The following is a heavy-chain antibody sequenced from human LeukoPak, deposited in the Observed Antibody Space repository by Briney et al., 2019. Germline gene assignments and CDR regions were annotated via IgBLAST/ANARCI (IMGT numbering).Heavy chain of an antibody. CDR1: GFTFSSYG. D-gene: IGHD3-22*01. CDR3: AKDGDYYDSSGYLDY. J-gene: IGHJ4*02. Sequence: PGGSLRLSCAASGFTFSSYGMHWVRQAPGKGLEWVAFIRYDGSNKYYADSVKGRFTISRDNSKNTLYLQMNSPRAEDTAVYYCAKDGDYYDSSGYLDYWGQGTLVTVSS. V-gene: IGHV3-30*02. CDR2: IRYDGSNK.